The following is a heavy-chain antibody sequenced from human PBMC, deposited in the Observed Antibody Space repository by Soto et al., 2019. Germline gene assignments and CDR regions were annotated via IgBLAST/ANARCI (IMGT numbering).Heavy chain of an antibody. CDR1: GFTFSSYG. V-gene: IGHV3-33*01. D-gene: IGHD6-19*01. CDR2: IWYDGSNK. CDR3: ARDSVSSGWYDYYYYMDV. J-gene: IGHJ6*03. Sequence: GGSLRLSCAASGFTFSSYGMHWVRQAPGKGLEWVAVIWYDGSNKYYADSVKGRFTISRDNSKNTLYLQMNSLRAEDTAVYYCARDSVSSGWYDYYYYMDVWGKGTTVTVSS.